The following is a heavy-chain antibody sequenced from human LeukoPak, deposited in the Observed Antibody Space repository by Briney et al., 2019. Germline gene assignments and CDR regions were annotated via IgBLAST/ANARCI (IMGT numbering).Heavy chain of an antibody. CDR1: GGSSSSSRYC. V-gene: IGHV4-39*01. CDR2: IYYSGST. CDR3: ARHPPRDGSAFDY. J-gene: IGHJ4*02. Sequence: KPSETLSLTCTVSGGSSSSSRYCWGWIRQPPGKGLEWIGSIYYSGSTYYNPSLKSRVTISVDTTKNQFSLKLSSVTAADTAVYYCARHPPRDGSAFDYWGQGTLVTVSS.